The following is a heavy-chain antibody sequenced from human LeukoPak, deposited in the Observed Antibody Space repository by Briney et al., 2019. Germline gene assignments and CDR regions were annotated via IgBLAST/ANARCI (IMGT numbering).Heavy chain of an antibody. CDR2: IYPGDSDT. V-gene: IGHV5-51*01. Sequence: GESLKISCKGSGYSFTSYWIGWVRQMPGKGLEWMGIIYPGDSDTRYSPSFQGQVTISADKSISTAYLQWSSLKASDTAMYYCARQYYYDSSGYYYALDFQHWGQGTLVTVSS. D-gene: IGHD3-22*01. CDR3: ARQYYYDSSGYYYALDFQH. J-gene: IGHJ1*01. CDR1: GYSFTSYW.